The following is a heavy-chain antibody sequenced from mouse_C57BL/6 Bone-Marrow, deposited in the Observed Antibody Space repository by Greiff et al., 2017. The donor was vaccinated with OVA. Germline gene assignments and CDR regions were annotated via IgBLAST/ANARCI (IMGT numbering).Heavy chain of an antibody. Sequence: EVKLQESGAELVRPGASVKLSCTASGFNIKDDYMHWVKQRPEQGLEWIGWIDPENGDTEYASKFQGKATITADTSSNTAYLQLSSLTSEDTAVYYCTTETPGNYWGQGTTLTVSS. CDR3: TTETPGNY. J-gene: IGHJ2*01. CDR2: IDPENGDT. V-gene: IGHV14-4*01. CDR1: GFNIKDDY.